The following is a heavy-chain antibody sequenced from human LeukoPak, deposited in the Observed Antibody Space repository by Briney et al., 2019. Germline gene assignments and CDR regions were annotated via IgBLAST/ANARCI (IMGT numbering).Heavy chain of an antibody. CDR1: GFTVSSNS. D-gene: IGHD3-10*01. CDR2: IYSGGYT. J-gene: IGHJ4*02. V-gene: IGHV3-66*01. CDR3: ARLWFGELAFDY. Sequence: GGSLRLSCAASGFTVSSNSMSWVRQAPGKGLEWVSVIYSGGYTYYADSVKGRFTISRDNSKNTLYLQMNSLRAEDTAVYYCARLWFGELAFDYWGQGTLVTVSS.